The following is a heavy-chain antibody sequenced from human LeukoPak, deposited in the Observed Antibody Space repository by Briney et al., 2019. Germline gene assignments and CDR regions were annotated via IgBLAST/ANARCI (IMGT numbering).Heavy chain of an antibody. CDR3: ARDREEGGRDYGMDV. CDR2: IYSGGSA. D-gene: IGHD6-25*01. V-gene: IGHV3-66*01. CDR1: GFTVSSNY. J-gene: IGHJ6*02. Sequence: GGSLRLSCAASGFTVSSNYMSWVRQAPGKGLEWVSVIYSGGSAYYADSVKGRFTISRDNSKNTLYLQMNSLRAEDTAVYYCARDREEGGRDYGMDVWGQGTTVTVSS.